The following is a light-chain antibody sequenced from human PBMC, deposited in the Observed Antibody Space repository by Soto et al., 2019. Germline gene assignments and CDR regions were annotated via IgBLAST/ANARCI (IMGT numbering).Light chain of an antibody. CDR1: QGIGSW. V-gene: IGKV1D-12*01. Sequence: DIQMTQSPSSVSASAGDRVTITCRASQGIGSWLPWYQQKPGRALQLLIYAASRLQSGVPSRFSGGGSGTEFTLSISGLQPEDFATSYRGQAKIFPPTFGQGTRLEIK. J-gene: IGKJ5*01. CDR3: GQAKIFPPT. CDR2: AAS.